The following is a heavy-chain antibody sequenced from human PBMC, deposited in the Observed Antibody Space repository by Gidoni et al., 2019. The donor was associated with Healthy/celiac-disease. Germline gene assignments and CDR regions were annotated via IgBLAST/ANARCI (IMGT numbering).Heavy chain of an antibody. V-gene: IGHV3-21*01. Sequence: EVQLVESGGGLVKPGGSLRLSCAASGFTFSSYSMNWVRQAPGKGREWVSSISSSSSYIYYADSVKGRFTISRDNAKNSLYLQMNSLRAEDTAVYYCARAATSKITGWFDPWGQGTLVTVSS. CDR2: ISSSSSYI. CDR3: ARAATSKITGWFDP. J-gene: IGHJ5*02. D-gene: IGHD5-12*01. CDR1: GFTFSSYS.